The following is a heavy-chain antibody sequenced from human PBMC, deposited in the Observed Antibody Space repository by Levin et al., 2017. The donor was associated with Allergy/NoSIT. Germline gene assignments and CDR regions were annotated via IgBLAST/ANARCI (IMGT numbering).Heavy chain of an antibody. D-gene: IGHD4-17*01. CDR1: GFTVSSNY. CDR2: IYSGGST. CDR3: ARGGLIYGDYAWSREPYYGMDV. Sequence: GGSLRLSCAASGFTVSSNYMSWVRQAPGKGLEWVSVIYSGGSTYYADSVKGRFTISRDNSKNTLYLQMNSLRAEDTAVYYCARGGLIYGDYAWSREPYYGMDVWGQGTTVTVSS. V-gene: IGHV3-53*01. J-gene: IGHJ6*02.